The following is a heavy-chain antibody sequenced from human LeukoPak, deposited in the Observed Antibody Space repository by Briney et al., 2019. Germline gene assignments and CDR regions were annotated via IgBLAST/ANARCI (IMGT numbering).Heavy chain of an antibody. CDR2: IKQDGSEK. V-gene: IGHV3-7*01. J-gene: IGHJ2*01. D-gene: IGHD7-27*01. CDR3: ARDLPLGSHFRPILYFDL. CDR1: GFILFSYW. Sequence: PGGSLLRSCSASGFILFSYWMSCVGQAPGRGVEWVANIKQDGSEKYYVDSVKGRFTISRDNAKNSLYLQMISLRGEDTAAYYCARDLPLGSHFRPILYFDLWGRGTLVTVSS.